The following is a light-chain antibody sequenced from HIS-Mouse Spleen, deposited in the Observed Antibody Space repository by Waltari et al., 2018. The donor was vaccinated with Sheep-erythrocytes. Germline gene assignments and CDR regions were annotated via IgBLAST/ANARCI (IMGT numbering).Light chain of an antibody. V-gene: IGLV2-23*03. J-gene: IGLJ2*01. CDR3: CSYAGSSTFVV. Sequence: QSALTQPASVSGSPGQSITISCTGTSSDVGSYNLVSWYQQHPGKAPKLMISEGSKRPSGVSNRFSGSKSGNPASLTISGLQAEDEADYYCCSYAGSSTFVVFGGGTKLTVL. CDR1: SSDVGSYNL. CDR2: EGS.